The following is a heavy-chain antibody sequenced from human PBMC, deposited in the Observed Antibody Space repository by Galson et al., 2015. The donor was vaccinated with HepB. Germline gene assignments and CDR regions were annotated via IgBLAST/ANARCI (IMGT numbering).Heavy chain of an antibody. CDR2: ITPFNGNT. V-gene: IGHV1-45*02. CDR3: ASPATVTTNAFDI. D-gene: IGHD4-11*01. Sequence: SVTVSCKASGYTFTYRYLHWVRQAPGQALEWMGWITPFNGNTNYAQKFQDRVTITRDRSMSTAYMELSSLRSEDTAMYYCASPATVTTNAFDIWGQGTMVTVSS. J-gene: IGHJ3*02. CDR1: GYTFTYRY.